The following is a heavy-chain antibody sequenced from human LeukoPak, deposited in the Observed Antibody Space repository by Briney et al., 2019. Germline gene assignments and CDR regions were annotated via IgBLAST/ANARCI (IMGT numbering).Heavy chain of an antibody. J-gene: IGHJ4*02. Sequence: GGSLRLSCAASGFTVSSNYMSWVRQAPGKGLEWVSAIYSGGSTYYADSVKGRFTISRDNSKNTLYLQMNSLRAEDTAVYYCARVETTVTGYYFDYWGQGTLVTVSS. V-gene: IGHV3-66*01. CDR2: IYSGGST. CDR3: ARVETTVTGYYFDY. CDR1: GFTVSSNY. D-gene: IGHD4-17*01.